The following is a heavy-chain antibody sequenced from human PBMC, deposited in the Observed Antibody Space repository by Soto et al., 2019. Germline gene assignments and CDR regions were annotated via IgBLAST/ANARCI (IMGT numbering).Heavy chain of an antibody. V-gene: IGHV4-34*01. CDR2: INHSGST. J-gene: IGHJ5*02. CDR1: GRSFSGYY. D-gene: IGHD3-10*01. CDR3: ERGKVLLWFGEFNWFDP. Sequence: SETLSLTCAVYGRSFSGYYWSWIRQPPGKGLEWIGEINHSGSTNYNPSLKSRVTISVDTSKNQFSLKLSSVTAADTAVYYCERGKVLLWFGEFNWFDPWGQGTLVTVSS.